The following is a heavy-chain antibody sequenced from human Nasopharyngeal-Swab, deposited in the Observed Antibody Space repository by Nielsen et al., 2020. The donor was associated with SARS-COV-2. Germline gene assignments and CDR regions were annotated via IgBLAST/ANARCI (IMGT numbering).Heavy chain of an antibody. V-gene: IGHV3-9*01. D-gene: IGHD5-18*01. CDR1: GFTFDDDI. J-gene: IGHJ6*02. Sequence: SMKISWAAYGFTFDDDIRHWGREAPGKRVGWVSGISWNSGSIGYADSVKGRFTISRDNAKNSLYLQMNSLRAEDTALYYCAKGYGYGGDYYYYYGMDVWGQGTTVTVSS. CDR2: ISWNSGSI. CDR3: AKGYGYGGDYYYYYGMDV.